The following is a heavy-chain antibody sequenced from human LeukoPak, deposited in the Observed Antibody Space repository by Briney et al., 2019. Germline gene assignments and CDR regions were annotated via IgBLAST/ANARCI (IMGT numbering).Heavy chain of an antibody. J-gene: IGHJ1*01. D-gene: IGHD3-10*01. CDR3: AKTGLGPPIYYYGSGEFQH. Sequence: GGSLRLSCAASGFTFSSYAMSWVRQAPGKGLEWVSAISGSGGSTYYADSVEGRFTISRDNSKNTLYLQMNSLRAEDTAVYYCAKTGLGPPIYYYGSGEFQHWGQGTLVTVSS. CDR1: GFTFSSYA. V-gene: IGHV3-23*01. CDR2: ISGSGGST.